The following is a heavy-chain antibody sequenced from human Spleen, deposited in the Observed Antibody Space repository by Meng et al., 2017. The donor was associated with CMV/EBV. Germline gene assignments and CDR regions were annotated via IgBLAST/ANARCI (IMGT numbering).Heavy chain of an antibody. CDR2: ISSSSSYI. Sequence: GESLKISCAASGFTFSSYSMNWVRQAPGKGLEWVSSISSSSSYIYYADSVKGRFTISRDNAKNSLYLQMNSLRAEDTAVYYCAKGKSTVAGREYYFDYWGQGTLVTVSS. CDR1: GFTFSSYS. V-gene: IGHV3-21*01. J-gene: IGHJ4*02. D-gene: IGHD6-19*01. CDR3: AKGKSTVAGREYYFDY.